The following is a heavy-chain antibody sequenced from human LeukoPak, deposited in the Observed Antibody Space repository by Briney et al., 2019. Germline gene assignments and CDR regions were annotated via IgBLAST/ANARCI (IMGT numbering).Heavy chain of an antibody. J-gene: IGHJ4*02. CDR2: ISYDGSNK. CDR3: ARDHFNWNYGGYFDN. CDR1: GFTFSNYA. V-gene: IGHV3-30-3*01. Sequence: GGSLRLSCAASGFTFSNYAMHWVRQAPGKGLEWVAFISYDGSNKYYADSVKGRFTISRDNSKNTLYLQMNSLRGEDTAVYYCARDHFNWNYGGYFDNWGQGTLVTVSS. D-gene: IGHD1-7*01.